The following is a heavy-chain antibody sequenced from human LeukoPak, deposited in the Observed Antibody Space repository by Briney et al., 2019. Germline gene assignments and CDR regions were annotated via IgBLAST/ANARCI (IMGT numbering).Heavy chain of an antibody. CDR2: LSYTGKT. J-gene: IGHJ4*02. D-gene: IGHD2/OR15-2a*01. Sequence: SETLSLTCTVSGVSFSTSHWNWIRHRPGKGLEWIGCLSYTGKTDYNPSLKSRVSISLGSSNNHFSLKLTSVTAADTAVYYCSEGYFEPFDHWGQGILVTVSS. V-gene: IGHV4-59*01. CDR1: GVSFSTSH. CDR3: SEGYFEPFDH.